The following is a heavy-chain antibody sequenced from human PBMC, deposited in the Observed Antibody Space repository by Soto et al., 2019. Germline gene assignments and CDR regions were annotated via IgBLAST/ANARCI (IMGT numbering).Heavy chain of an antibody. CDR3: ARFRRYGSGSYYNGPPLGMDV. V-gene: IGHV3-21*01. CDR2: ICSSSSNI. J-gene: IGHJ6*03. Sequence: AGGSLRLSCAASGFTFSSYGMHWVRQAPGKGLEWVAFICSSSSNIYYADSVKGRFTISRDNAKNSLYLQMNSLRAEDTAVYYCARFRRYGSGSYYNGPPLGMDVWGKGTTVTVSS. CDR1: GFTFSSYG. D-gene: IGHD3-10*01.